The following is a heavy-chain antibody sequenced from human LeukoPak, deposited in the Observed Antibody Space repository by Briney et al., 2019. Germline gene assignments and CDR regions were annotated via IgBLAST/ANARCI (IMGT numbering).Heavy chain of an antibody. Sequence: PSETLSLTCTVSGGSISSYYWSWIRQPPGKGLEWIGYIYYSGSTNYNPSLKSRVTISVDTSKNQFSLNLRSVTAADTAVYYCARFSGWSFFFDYWGQGTLVTVSS. CDR2: IYYSGST. CDR1: GGSISSYY. V-gene: IGHV4-59*01. J-gene: IGHJ4*02. D-gene: IGHD6-19*01. CDR3: ARFSGWSFFFDY.